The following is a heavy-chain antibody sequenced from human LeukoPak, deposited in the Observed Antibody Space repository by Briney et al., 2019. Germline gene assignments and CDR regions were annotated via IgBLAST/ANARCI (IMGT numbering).Heavy chain of an antibody. D-gene: IGHD6-13*01. CDR1: GYTFTSYG. CDR2: ISAYNGNT. Sequence: ASVKVSCKASGYTFTSYGISWVRQAPGQGLEWMGWISAYNGNTNYAQKLQGRVTMTTDTSTSTAYMELRSLRSDDTAVYYCARSSIIAAAGPYYFDYWGQGTLVTVSS. CDR3: ARSSIIAAAGPYYFDY. V-gene: IGHV1-18*01. J-gene: IGHJ4*02.